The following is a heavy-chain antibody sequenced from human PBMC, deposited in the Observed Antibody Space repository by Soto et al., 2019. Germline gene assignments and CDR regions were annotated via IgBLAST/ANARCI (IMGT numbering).Heavy chain of an antibody. J-gene: IGHJ3*02. Sequence: VASVKVSCKASGYTFTSYDINWVRQATGQGLEWMGWMNPNSGNTGYAQKFQGRVTMTRNTSISTAYLQWSSLKASDTAMYYCARGWKVAGDAFDIWGQGTMVTVSS. CDR1: GYTFTSYD. CDR2: MNPNSGNT. CDR3: ARGWKVAGDAFDI. V-gene: IGHV1-8*01. D-gene: IGHD1-1*01.